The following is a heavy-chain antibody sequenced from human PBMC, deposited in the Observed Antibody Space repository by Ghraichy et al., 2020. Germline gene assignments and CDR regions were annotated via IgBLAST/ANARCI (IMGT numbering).Heavy chain of an antibody. Sequence: ASVKVSCKASGYTFTGYYMHWVRQAPGQGLEWMGWINPNSGGTNYAQKFQGRVTMTRDTSISTAYMELSRLRSDDTAVYYCARDSYYYGSALDYWGQGTLVTVSS. V-gene: IGHV1-2*02. CDR2: INPNSGGT. J-gene: IGHJ4*02. CDR3: ARDSYYYGSALDY. D-gene: IGHD3-10*01. CDR1: GYTFTGYY.